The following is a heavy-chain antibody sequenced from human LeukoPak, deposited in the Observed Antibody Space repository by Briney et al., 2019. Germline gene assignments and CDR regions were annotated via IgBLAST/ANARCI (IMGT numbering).Heavy chain of an antibody. Sequence: GGSLRLSCAASGFTFSSYEMNWVRQAPGKGLEWVSYISSSGSTIYYADSVKGRFTISRDNAKNSLYLQMNSLRAEDTAVYYCARARCLDLESRGLDYWGQGTLVTVSS. D-gene: IGHD3-10*01. CDR1: GFTFSSYE. V-gene: IGHV3-48*03. J-gene: IGHJ4*02. CDR2: ISSSGSTI. CDR3: ARARCLDLESRGLDY.